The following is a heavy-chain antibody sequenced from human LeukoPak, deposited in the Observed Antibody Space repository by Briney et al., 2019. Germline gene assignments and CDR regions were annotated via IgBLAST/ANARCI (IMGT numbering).Heavy chain of an antibody. Sequence: PGGSLRLSCTASGVSLSVFGMTWVRQGPGKGLEWVASITDNGADTYYADSVKGRFTISRDKSDDTLYLQMNSLRVDDTAVYFCAKDTKKVQYSHYRGAPAPRRSFYYYMDVWGQGTAVTVSS. D-gene: IGHD2-21*01. CDR2: ITDNGADT. V-gene: IGHV3-23*01. CDR1: GVSLSVFG. J-gene: IGHJ6*03. CDR3: AKDTKKVQYSHYRGAPAPRRSFYYYMDV.